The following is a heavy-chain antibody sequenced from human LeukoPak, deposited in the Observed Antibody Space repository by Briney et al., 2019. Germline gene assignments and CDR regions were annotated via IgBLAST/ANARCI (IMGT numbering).Heavy chain of an antibody. Sequence: GGSLRLSCAASGFTVSSNYMSWVRQAPGKGLEWVSVIYSGGSTYYADSVKGRFTISRDNAKNSLYLQMNSLRAEDTAVYYCARDSKTLRGGWGQGTTVTVSS. V-gene: IGHV3-66*01. J-gene: IGHJ6*02. CDR1: GFTVSSNY. D-gene: IGHD4-17*01. CDR2: IYSGGST. CDR3: ARDSKTLRGG.